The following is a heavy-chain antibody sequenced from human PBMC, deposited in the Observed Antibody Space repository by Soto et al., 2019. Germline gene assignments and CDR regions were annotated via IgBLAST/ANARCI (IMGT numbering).Heavy chain of an antibody. D-gene: IGHD3-3*01. CDR3: ARDLLDGSGYYGGVDY. V-gene: IGHV3-33*01. CDR2: IWYDGSNK. J-gene: IGHJ4*02. CDR1: GFTFSSYG. Sequence: QVQLVESGGGVVQPGRSLRLSCAASGFTFSSYGMHWVRQAPGKGLEWVAVIWYDGSNKYYADSVKGRFTISRDNSKNTLYLQMNSLRAEDTAVYYCARDLLDGSGYYGGVDYWGQGTLVTVSS.